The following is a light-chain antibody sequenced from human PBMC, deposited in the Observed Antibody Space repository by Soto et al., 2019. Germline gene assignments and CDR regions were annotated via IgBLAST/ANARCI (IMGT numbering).Light chain of an antibody. CDR3: QQSYSTIWT. V-gene: IGKV1-39*01. CDR2: AAS. Sequence: DIQMTQSPSSLSASVGDRVTITCQASRDISNYLNWYQHKPGKVPKLLIYAASSLQSGVTSRFTASGSGTDFTITISSLKPEDFSNYYCQQSYSTIWTFGKGTKVDIK. J-gene: IGKJ1*01. CDR1: RDISNY.